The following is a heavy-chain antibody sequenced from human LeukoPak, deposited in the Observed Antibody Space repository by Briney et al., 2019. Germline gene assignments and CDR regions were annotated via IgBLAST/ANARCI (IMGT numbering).Heavy chain of an antibody. CDR3: ARGRYSSSWYDYFDY. Sequence: SETLSLTCTVSGNSISTSKSYWGWIRQPPLKGLEWIGSIYFSGNTYYNATLKSRVTISVDTSKNQFSLTLTSVTAADTAVYYCARGRYSSSWYDYFDYWGQGTLVTVSS. D-gene: IGHD6-13*01. CDR2: IYFSGNT. CDR1: GNSISTSKSY. J-gene: IGHJ4*02. V-gene: IGHV4-39*01.